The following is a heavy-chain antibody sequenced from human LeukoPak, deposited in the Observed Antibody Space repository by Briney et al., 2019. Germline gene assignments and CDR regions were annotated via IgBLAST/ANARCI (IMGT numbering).Heavy chain of an antibody. J-gene: IGHJ5*02. V-gene: IGHV1-69*01. CDR3: ARDPGGDFWSGDGSESNWFDP. CDR1: GGTFSSYA. D-gene: IGHD3-3*01. CDR2: IIPIFGTA. Sequence: GSSVKVSCKASGGTFSSYAISWVRQAPGQGLEWMGGIIPIFGTANYAQKFQGRVTITADESTSTAYMELSSLRSEDTAVYYCARDPGGDFWSGDGSESNWFDPWGQGTLVTVSS.